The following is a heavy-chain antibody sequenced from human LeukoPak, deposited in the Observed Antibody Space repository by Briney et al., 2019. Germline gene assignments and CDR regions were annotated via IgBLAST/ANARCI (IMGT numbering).Heavy chain of an antibody. CDR2: ISGSGDNT. V-gene: IGHV3-23*01. Sequence: GGSLRLSCAASGFTFSSYGMHWVRQAPGKGLEWVSGISGSGDNTYYADSVKGRFTIPRDNSKNTLYVQVNSLGTEDTAAYYCAKGSYYDSSGSFYFDYWGQGTLVTVSS. CDR1: GFTFSSYG. CDR3: AKGSYYDSSGSFYFDY. J-gene: IGHJ4*02. D-gene: IGHD3-22*01.